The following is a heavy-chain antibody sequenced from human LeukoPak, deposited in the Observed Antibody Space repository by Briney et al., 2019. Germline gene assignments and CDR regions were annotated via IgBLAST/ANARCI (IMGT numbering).Heavy chain of an antibody. J-gene: IGHJ4*02. D-gene: IGHD6-19*01. CDR2: ISNSGDST. CDR1: GFTFSSYA. Sequence: GGSLRLSCAASGFTFSSYAMSWVRQAPGKGLEWVSGISNSGDSTYYADSVKGRFTISRDNAKNSLYLQMNSLRAEDTAVYYCARDPAGAGIYYDYWGQGTLVTVSS. V-gene: IGHV3-23*01. CDR3: ARDPAGAGIYYDY.